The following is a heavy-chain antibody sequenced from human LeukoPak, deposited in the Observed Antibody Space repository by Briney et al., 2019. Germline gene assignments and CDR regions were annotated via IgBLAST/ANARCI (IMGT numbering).Heavy chain of an antibody. D-gene: IGHD2-15*01. Sequence: SETLSLICTVSGGSISSSSYYWGCIRQTPGKGLEWIANIFYSGNTYYNPSLQSRVTISVDTSTNQFSLKLSSVTAADTAVYYCAKTRGSGGSPHFDFWGQGTLVTVSS. CDR2: IFYSGNT. V-gene: IGHV4-39*01. CDR1: GGSISSSSYY. J-gene: IGHJ4*02. CDR3: AKTRGSGGSPHFDF.